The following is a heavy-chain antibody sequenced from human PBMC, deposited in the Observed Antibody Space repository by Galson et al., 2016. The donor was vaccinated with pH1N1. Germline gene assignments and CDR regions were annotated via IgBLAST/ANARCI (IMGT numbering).Heavy chain of an antibody. V-gene: IGHV1-18*04. J-gene: IGHJ4*02. D-gene: IGHD6-13*01. Sequence: SVKVSCKASGYPFTGYFLHWVRQAPGQGLEWMGWISANNGNTNYARKFQGRVTMTTDTSTSTAYMELRSLRSDDTAVYYCARWRYSTSWSDFDYWGQGTLVTVSS. CDR3: ARWRYSTSWSDFDY. CDR2: ISANNGNT. CDR1: GYPFTGYF.